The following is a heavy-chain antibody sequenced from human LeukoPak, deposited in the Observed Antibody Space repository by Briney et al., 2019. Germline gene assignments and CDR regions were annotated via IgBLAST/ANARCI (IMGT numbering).Heavy chain of an antibody. Sequence: PSETLSLTCSVSGGSISRGSYYWGWIRQPPGKGLEWIGSIYNSGATYYNPSLKSRLTISVDTSKNQFSLNLSSVTAADTAVYYCARHRYYSYYFDYWGQGTLVTVSS. CDR1: GGSISRGSYY. D-gene: IGHD3-10*01. J-gene: IGHJ4*02. V-gene: IGHV4-39*01. CDR2: IYNSGAT. CDR3: ARHRYYSYYFDY.